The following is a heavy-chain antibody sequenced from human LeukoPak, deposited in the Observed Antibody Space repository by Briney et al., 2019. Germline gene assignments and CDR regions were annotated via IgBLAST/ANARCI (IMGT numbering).Heavy chain of an antibody. CDR1: GFTFSSYA. Sequence: GGSLRLSCAASGFTFSSYAMSWVRQAPGKGLEWVSAISGSGGSTYYADSVKGRFTTSRDNAKNTLYLQMSSLSAEDTAVYYCARGYSSSYRIDYWGQGTLVTVSS. D-gene: IGHD6-6*01. CDR2: ISGSGGST. V-gene: IGHV3-23*01. CDR3: ARGYSSSYRIDY. J-gene: IGHJ4*02.